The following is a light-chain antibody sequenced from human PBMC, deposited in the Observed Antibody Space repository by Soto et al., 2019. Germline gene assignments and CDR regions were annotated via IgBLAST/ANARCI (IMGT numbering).Light chain of an antibody. Sequence: EIVMTQSPATLSVSPGDRATLSCRASQSVSSNLAWYQQRPGQAPRLLIYGASTRATGIPARFSGSGSGTEFTLTISSLQSEDFAFYYCQQYSSWVWTFGQGTKV. CDR3: QQYSSWVWT. CDR1: QSVSSN. J-gene: IGKJ1*01. V-gene: IGKV3-15*01. CDR2: GAS.